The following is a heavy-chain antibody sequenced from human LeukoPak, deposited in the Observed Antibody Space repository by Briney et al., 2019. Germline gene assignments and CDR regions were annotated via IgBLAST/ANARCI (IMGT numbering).Heavy chain of an antibody. J-gene: IGHJ4*02. V-gene: IGHV3-11*04. Sequence: GGSLRLSCAASGFSFSDSYMSWIRQAPGKGPQWVAYISYTGNTIYYADSVKGRFTISRDNAKNTLYLQMNSLRAEDTAVYFCRYYDNSAQPTAFDSWGQGTLVSVSS. CDR2: ISYTGNTI. D-gene: IGHD3-22*01. CDR3: RYYDNSAQPTAFDS. CDR1: GFSFSDSY.